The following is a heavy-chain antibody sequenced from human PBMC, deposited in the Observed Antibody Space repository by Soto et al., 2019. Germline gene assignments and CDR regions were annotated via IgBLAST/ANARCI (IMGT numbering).Heavy chain of an antibody. CDR1: GFSISSGFY. CDR3: ARVRSSPFRHFDF. CDR2: IYYSGGI. J-gene: IGHJ4*02. V-gene: IGHV4-38-2*01. Sequence: KPSETLSLTCVVSGFSISSGFYWGWIRQSPGKGLEWIGSIYYSGGIYYNPSLRSRISVALDTSKNQFSLKLNSVSAADTAVYYCARVRSSPFRHFDFWGPGLLVTVSS.